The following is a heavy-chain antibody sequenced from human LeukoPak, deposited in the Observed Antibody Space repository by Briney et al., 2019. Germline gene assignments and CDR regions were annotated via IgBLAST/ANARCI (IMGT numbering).Heavy chain of an antibody. V-gene: IGHV3-23*01. CDR3: AKDLSFGVVMGHYYYYYGMDV. CDR1: GFTFSSYA. Sequence: GGSLRLSCVASGFTFSSYAMSWVRQAPGKWLEWVSAISGSGGSTYYADSVKGRFTISRDNSKNTLYLQMNSLRAEDTAVYYCAKDLSFGVVMGHYYYYYGMDVWGQGTTVTVSS. D-gene: IGHD3-3*01. J-gene: IGHJ6*02. CDR2: ISGSGGST.